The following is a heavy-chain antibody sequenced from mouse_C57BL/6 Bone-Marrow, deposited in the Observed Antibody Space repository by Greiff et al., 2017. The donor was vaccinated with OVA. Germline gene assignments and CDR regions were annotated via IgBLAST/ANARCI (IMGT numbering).Heavy chain of an antibody. V-gene: IGHV14-2*01. CDR1: GFNIKDYY. J-gene: IGHJ2*01. CDR2: IDPEDGET. CDR3: ARGPRVRGLRRGYFDY. D-gene: IGHD2-2*01. Sequence: EVQLQQSGAELVKPGASVKLSCTASGFNIKDYYMHWVKQRTEQGLEWIGRIDPEDGETKYAPKFQGKATITADTSSNTAYLQLSSLTAEDTAVYYCARGPRVRGLRRGYFDYWGQGTTLTVSS.